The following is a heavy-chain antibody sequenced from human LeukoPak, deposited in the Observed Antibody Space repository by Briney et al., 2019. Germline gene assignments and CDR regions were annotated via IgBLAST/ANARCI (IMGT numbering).Heavy chain of an antibody. CDR1: GGTFSSYA. CDR3: ARALTAARPGSVDYYYGMNV. CDR2: VIPIFGTA. J-gene: IGHJ6*02. V-gene: IGHV1-69*13. D-gene: IGHD6-6*01. Sequence: ASVKVSCKASGGTFSSYAISWVRQAPGQGLEWMGGVIPIFGTANYAQKFQGRVTITADESTSTAYMALSSLRSEDTAVYHCARALTAARPGSVDYYYGMNVWGQGTTVTVSS.